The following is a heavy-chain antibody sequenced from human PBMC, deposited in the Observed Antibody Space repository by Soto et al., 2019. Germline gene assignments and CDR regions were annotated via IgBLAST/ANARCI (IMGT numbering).Heavy chain of an antibody. CDR1: GFTVSNNY. Sequence: AGGSLRLSCAVSGFTVSNNYMSWVRQAPGKGLEGVSVIYSGGYTAYGDSVKGRFTISRDNSKNSLYLQMNSLRAEDTAVYYCARDQGVVPAAIGGFNYYYYGMDVWGQGTTVTVSS. J-gene: IGHJ6*02. D-gene: IGHD2-2*02. CDR3: ARDQGVVPAAIGGFNYYYYGMDV. V-gene: IGHV3-53*01. CDR2: IYSGGYT.